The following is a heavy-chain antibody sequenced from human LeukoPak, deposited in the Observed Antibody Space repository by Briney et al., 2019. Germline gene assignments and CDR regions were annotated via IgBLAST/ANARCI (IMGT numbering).Heavy chain of an antibody. V-gene: IGHV4-59*08. Sequence: SETLSLTCTVSGGSVSSYYWCWIRQPPGKGLEWIGYIYYSGSTNYNPSLKSRVTISVDTSKNQFSLKLSSVTAADTAVYYCARVGSNYVGWFDPWGQGTLVTVSS. CDR2: IYYSGST. J-gene: IGHJ5*02. D-gene: IGHD4-11*01. CDR3: ARVGSNYVGWFDP. CDR1: GGSVSSYY.